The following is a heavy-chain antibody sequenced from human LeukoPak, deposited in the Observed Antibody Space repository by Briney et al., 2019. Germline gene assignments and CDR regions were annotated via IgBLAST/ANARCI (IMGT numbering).Heavy chain of an antibody. CDR3: AGEHCSGGSCYNWFGP. V-gene: IGHV4-59*11. J-gene: IGHJ5*02. CDR1: GGSISSHY. CDR2: IFPGGST. D-gene: IGHD2-15*01. Sequence: PSETLSLTCTVSGGSISSHYWSWIRQPPGKGLEWIGYIFPGGSTDYNPSLKSRVTISVDVFNNQFSLRLSSVTAADTAVYYCAGEHCSGGSCYNWFGPWGQGTLVTVSS.